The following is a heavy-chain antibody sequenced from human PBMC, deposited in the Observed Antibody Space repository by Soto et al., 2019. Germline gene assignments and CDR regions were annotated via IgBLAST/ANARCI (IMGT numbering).Heavy chain of an antibody. D-gene: IGHD5-12*01. CDR3: ARGRDGYNFDY. V-gene: IGHV3-53*01. J-gene: IGHJ4*02. Sequence: GGSLILSCAASGFTVSSNYMSWVRQAPGKGLEWVSVIYSGGSTYYADSVKGRFTISRDNSKNTLYLQMSSLRAEDTAVYYCARGRDGYNFDYWGQGTLVTVSS. CDR1: GFTVSSNY. CDR2: IYSGGST.